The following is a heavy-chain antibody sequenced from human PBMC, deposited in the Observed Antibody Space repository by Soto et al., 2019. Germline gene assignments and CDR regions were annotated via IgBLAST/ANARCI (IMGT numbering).Heavy chain of an antibody. D-gene: IGHD3-10*02. V-gene: IGHV2-5*02. Sequence: QITLKESGPTLVKPTQTLTLTCTFSGFSLTTSRVGVGWIRQPPGKALEWLALIYWDDDKRYSPSLRSRLTITKDTSKYQVVLTMTNMDPVDTATYYCAHMFGTVSHLGYWGQGTLVTVSS. CDR2: IYWDDDK. CDR3: AHMFGTVSHLGY. J-gene: IGHJ4*02. CDR1: GFSLTTSRVG.